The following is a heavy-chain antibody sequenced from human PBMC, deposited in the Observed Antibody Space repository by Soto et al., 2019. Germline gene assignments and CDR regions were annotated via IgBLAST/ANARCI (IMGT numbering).Heavy chain of an antibody. CDR2: ISYDGSNK. D-gene: IGHD2-2*01. CDR1: GFTFSSYA. J-gene: IGHJ4*02. CDR3: ARVGRGYCISTSCYGFDY. V-gene: IGHV3-30-3*01. Sequence: QVQLVESGGGVVQPGRSLRLSCAASGFTFSSYAMHWVRQAPGKGLEWVAVISYDGSNKYYADSVKGRFTISRDNSKNTLYLQMNSLRAEDTAVYYCARVGRGYCISTSCYGFDYWGQGTLVTVSS.